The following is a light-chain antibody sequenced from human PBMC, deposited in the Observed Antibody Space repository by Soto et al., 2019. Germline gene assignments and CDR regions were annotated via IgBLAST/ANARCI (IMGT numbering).Light chain of an antibody. V-gene: IGKV1-5*01. CDR1: QSVSGS. CDR3: QQYSDYPLT. J-gene: IGKJ4*01. CDR2: DAS. Sequence: DIQMTQSPSTLSASVGDRVTIACRASQSVSGSLAWYQRKPVKAPKLLIYDASNFETGVPSRFSGSGSGTEFTLTINSLQPDDFASYYCQQYSDYPLTFGGGTRVEI.